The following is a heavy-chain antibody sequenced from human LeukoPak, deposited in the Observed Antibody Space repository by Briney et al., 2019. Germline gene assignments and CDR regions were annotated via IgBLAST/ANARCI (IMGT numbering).Heavy chain of an antibody. CDR2: ISSSGRTI. CDR3: ARDLDDPEMATILFDY. J-gene: IGHJ4*02. Sequence: GGSLRLSCEASGFTFSSYEMNWVRQAPGKGLEWVSYISSSGRTIYYADSVKGRFTISRDNSKNSLYLQMNSLRAEETAVYYCARDLDDPEMATILFDYWGQGTLVTVSS. CDR1: GFTFSSYE. V-gene: IGHV3-48*03. D-gene: IGHD5-24*01.